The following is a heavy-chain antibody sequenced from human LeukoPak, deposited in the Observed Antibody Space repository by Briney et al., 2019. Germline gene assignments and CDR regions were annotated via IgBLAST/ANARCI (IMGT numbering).Heavy chain of an antibody. V-gene: IGHV4-39*07. CDR2: IYYSGST. CDR3: ARGRIAVAEHYYMDV. D-gene: IGHD6-19*01. Sequence: SETLSLTCTVSGGSISSSSYYWGWIRQPPGKGLEWIGSIYYSGSTYYNPSLKSRVTISVDTSKNQFSLKLSSVTAADTAVYYCARGRIAVAEHYYMDVWGKGTTVTVSS. J-gene: IGHJ6*03. CDR1: GGSISSSSYY.